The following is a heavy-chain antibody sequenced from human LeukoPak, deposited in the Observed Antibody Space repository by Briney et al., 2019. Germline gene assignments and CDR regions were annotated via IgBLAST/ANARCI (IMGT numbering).Heavy chain of an antibody. Sequence: GESLKISCKGSGYSFTSYWIAWVRQMPGKGLEWMGIIYPGDSDTRYSPSFQGQVTMSAAKSISTAYLQWSSLKASDTATYYCARQSITMFRRPNDLDYWGQGTLVTVSS. CDR2: IYPGDSDT. D-gene: IGHD3-10*01. J-gene: IGHJ4*02. CDR3: ARQSITMFRRPNDLDY. V-gene: IGHV5-51*01. CDR1: GYSFTSYW.